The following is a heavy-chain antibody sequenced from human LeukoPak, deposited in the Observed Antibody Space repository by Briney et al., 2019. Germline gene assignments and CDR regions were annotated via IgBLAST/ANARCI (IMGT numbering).Heavy chain of an antibody. V-gene: IGHV1-3*03. CDR2: INAGNGNT. J-gene: IGHJ4*02. D-gene: IGHD2-2*01. CDR3: ARGCSSTSCYERYYFDY. CDR1: GYTFTSYA. Sequence: GASVKVSCKASGYTFTSYAMHWVRQAPGQRLEWMGWINAGNGNTKYSQEFQGRVTITRDTSASTAYMELSSLRSEDMAVYYCARGCSSTSCYERYYFDYWGQGTLVTVSS.